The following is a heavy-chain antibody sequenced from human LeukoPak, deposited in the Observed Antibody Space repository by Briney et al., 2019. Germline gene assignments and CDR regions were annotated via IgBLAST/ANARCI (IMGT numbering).Heavy chain of an antibody. D-gene: IGHD5-18*01. CDR3: ARNLGRGYSYGYYYYYYMDV. CDR1: GGSISSSSYY. Sequence: SETLSLTCTVSGGSISSSSYYWGWIRQPPGKGLEWIGSIYYSGSTHYNPSLKSQVTISVDTSKNQFSLKLSSVTAADTAVYYCARNLGRGYSYGYYYYYYMDVWGKGTTVTVSS. CDR2: IYYSGST. V-gene: IGHV4-39*07. J-gene: IGHJ6*03.